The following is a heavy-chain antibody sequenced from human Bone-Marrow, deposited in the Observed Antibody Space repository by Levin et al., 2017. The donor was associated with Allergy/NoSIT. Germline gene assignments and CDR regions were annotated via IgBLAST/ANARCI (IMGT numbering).Heavy chain of an antibody. J-gene: IGHJ6*02. CDR3: ARSHVPYYYYGLDV. D-gene: IGHD6-6*01. CDR1: GYTFTTYG. Sequence: GESLKISCKASGYTFTTYGLTWVRQAPGQGLEWMGWVSAYSANTNYALNLQDRVTMTTDTAKNTSYMELTSLRSDDTAFYYCARSHVPYYYYGLDVWGQGTTVVVSS. V-gene: IGHV1-18*01. CDR2: VSAYSANT.